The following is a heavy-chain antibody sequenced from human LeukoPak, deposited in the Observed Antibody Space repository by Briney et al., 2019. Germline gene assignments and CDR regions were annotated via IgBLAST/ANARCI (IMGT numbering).Heavy chain of an antibody. CDR2: IIPILGIA. V-gene: IGHV1-69*04. CDR3: ARDRYYDSSGYGY. J-gene: IGHJ4*02. D-gene: IGHD3-22*01. Sequence: ASVKVSCKASGGTFSSYAISWVRQAPGQGLEWMGRIIPILGIANYAQKFQGRVTITADKSTSTAYMELSSLRSEDTAVYYCARDRYYDSSGYGYWGQGTLVTVSS. CDR1: GGTFSSYA.